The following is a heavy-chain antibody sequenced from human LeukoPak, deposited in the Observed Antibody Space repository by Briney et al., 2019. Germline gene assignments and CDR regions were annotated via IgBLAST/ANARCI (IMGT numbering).Heavy chain of an antibody. CDR3: ARDGKAYGPDWFDT. J-gene: IGHJ5*02. CDR1: GFTFSSYG. D-gene: IGHD4-17*01. Sequence: GGSLRLSCAASGFTFSSYGMHWVRQAPGKGLEWLSYIGASGSTTYYADSVQGRFTISRDNGNNSLYLQMNSLRADDTAVYYCARDGKAYGPDWFDTWGQGSLVTASS. CDR2: IGASGSTT. V-gene: IGHV3-48*01.